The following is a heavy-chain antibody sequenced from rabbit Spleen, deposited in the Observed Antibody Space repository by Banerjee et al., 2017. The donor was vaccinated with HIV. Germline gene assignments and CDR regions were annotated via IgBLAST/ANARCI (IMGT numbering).Heavy chain of an antibody. V-gene: IGHV1S47*01. CDR1: GFDLSSYG. D-gene: IGHD1-1*01. CDR3: VRGASSSGYYSL. Sequence: QEQLVESGGGLVQPGGPLKLSCKASGFDLSSYGMSWVRQAPGKGLEWIGYIDPIFGATYYATLVNGRFTISSHNAQNTLYLQLNSLTAADTATYFCVRGASSSGYYSLWGQGTLVTVS. J-gene: IGHJ4*01. CDR2: IDPIFGAT.